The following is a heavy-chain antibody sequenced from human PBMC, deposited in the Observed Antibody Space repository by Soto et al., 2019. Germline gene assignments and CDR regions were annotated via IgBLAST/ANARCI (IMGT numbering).Heavy chain of an antibody. CDR1: GGTFSSYA. CDR2: IIPIFGTA. Sequence: QVQLVQSGAEVKKPGSSVKVSCKASGGTFSSYAISWVRQAPGQGLEWMGGIIPIFGTANYAQKFQGRVTITADESTSTGYMELSSLRSEDTAVYYCARGVDCSGGSCYVTVDYWGQGTLVTVSS. CDR3: ARGVDCSGGSCYVTVDY. D-gene: IGHD2-15*01. V-gene: IGHV1-69*12. J-gene: IGHJ4*02.